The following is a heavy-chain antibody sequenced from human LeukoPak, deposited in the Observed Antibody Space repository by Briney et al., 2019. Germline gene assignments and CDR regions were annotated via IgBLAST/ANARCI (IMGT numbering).Heavy chain of an antibody. D-gene: IGHD3-22*01. CDR2: INHSGST. CDR3: GRLSYYDSSGYAGPNDY. J-gene: IGHJ4*02. CDR1: GGSFSGYD. V-gene: IGHV4-34*01. Sequence: SETLSLTCAVSGGSFSGYDWSWVRQPPGKGLEWVGEINHSGSTNYNPSLKSRVTISVGASKNKFSLKLSTMTAADTAAFYCGRLSYYDSSGYAGPNDYWGQGTLVTVSS.